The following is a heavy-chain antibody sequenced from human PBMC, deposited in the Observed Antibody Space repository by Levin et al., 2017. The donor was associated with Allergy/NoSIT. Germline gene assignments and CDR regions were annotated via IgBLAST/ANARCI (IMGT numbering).Heavy chain of an antibody. CDR2: ISSSSSYI. Sequence: GESLKISCAASGFTFSSYSMNWVRQAPGKGLEWVSSISSSSSYIYYADSVKGRFTISRDNAKNSLYLQMNSLRAEDTAVYYCARVMIVVVIGVGMDVWGQGTTVTVSS. CDR3: ARVMIVVVIGVGMDV. J-gene: IGHJ6*02. V-gene: IGHV3-21*01. D-gene: IGHD3-22*01. CDR1: GFTFSSYS.